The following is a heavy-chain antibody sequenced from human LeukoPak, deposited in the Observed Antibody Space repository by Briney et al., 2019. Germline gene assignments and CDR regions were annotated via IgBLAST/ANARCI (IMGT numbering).Heavy chain of an antibody. CDR1: GFTFSGSA. V-gene: IGHV3-73*01. Sequence: GGSLRLSCAASGFTFSGSAMHWVRQASGKGQEWVGRIRSKANSYATAYAASVKGRFTISRDDSKNTAYLQMNSLKTEDTAVYYCTRREYYYDSSGYYHDAFDIWGQGTMVTVSS. CDR3: TRREYYYDSSGYYHDAFDI. D-gene: IGHD3-22*01. J-gene: IGHJ3*02. CDR2: IRSKANSYAT.